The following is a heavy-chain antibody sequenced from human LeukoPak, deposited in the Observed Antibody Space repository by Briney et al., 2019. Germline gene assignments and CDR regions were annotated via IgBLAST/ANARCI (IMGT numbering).Heavy chain of an antibody. J-gene: IGHJ4*02. CDR2: IIPSLGIA. V-gene: IGHV1-69*04. Sequence: GSSVKVSCKASGGTFTRYTIIWVRQAPGQGLEWMGRIIPSLGIATYAQKFQGRLTITADKSTSTAYMELSSLRSDDTAMYFCARDDLDCSGGTCYPDDFWGQGTLVTVSS. CDR1: GGTFTRYT. CDR3: ARDDLDCSGGTCYPDDF. D-gene: IGHD2-15*01.